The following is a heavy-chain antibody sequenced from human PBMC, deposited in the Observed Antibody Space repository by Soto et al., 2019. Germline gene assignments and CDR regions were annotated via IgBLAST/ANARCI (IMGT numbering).Heavy chain of an antibody. CDR3: ARSGTAMVLVGY. D-gene: IGHD5-18*01. V-gene: IGHV4-59*01. CDR2: IYYSGST. Sequence: PSETLSLTCTVSGGSISSYFWSWIRQPPGKGLEWIGYIYYSGSTNYNPSLKSRVTISVDTSKNQFSLKLSSVTAADTAVYYCARSGTAMVLVGYWGQGTLVTVSS. CDR1: GGSISSYF. J-gene: IGHJ4*02.